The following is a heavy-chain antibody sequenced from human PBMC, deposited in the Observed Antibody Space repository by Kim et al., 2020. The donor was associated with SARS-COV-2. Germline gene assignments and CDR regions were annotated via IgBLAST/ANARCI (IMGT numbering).Heavy chain of an antibody. CDR1: GDRVSSNRAA. J-gene: IGHJ6*02. V-gene: IGHV6-1*01. Sequence: SQTLSLTCAISGDRVSSNRAAWNWIRQSPSRGLEWLGRTYYRSKWFNDSAESFKRRIIINPDTSKNQFSLQLNSVTPEDTAMYYCARGPRPDSSSEPYFYYGMDVWGQGTTVTVSS. CDR3: ARGPRPDSSSEPYFYYGMDV. D-gene: IGHD6-13*01. CDR2: TYYRSKWFN.